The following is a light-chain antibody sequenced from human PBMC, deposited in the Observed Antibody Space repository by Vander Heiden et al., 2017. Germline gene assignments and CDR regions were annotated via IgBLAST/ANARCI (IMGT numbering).Light chain of an antibody. CDR1: SGINVGTYR. V-gene: IGLV5-45*03. CDR3: MIRHSSAWV. Sequence: QAVLTQPSSLSASPGASASLTCTLRSGINVGTYRIYWYQQKPGSPPQFLLKYRSDSDKQQGSGVPSRFSGSKDASANAGILLISGLQSEDEAEYYCMIRHSSAWVFGGGTKLTVL. CDR2: YRSDSDK. J-gene: IGLJ3*02.